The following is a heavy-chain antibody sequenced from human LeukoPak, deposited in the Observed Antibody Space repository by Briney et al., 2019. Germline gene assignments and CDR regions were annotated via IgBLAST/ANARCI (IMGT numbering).Heavy chain of an antibody. CDR2: ISGSGGST. D-gene: IGHD3-10*01. CDR3: AKPPTAGDAFDI. V-gene: IGHV3-23*01. J-gene: IGHJ3*02. CDR1: GFTFVSYA. Sequence: GGSLRLSCAASGFTFVSYAMSWVRQAPGKGLEWVSAISGSGGSTYYADSVKGRFTISRDNSKNTLYLQMNSLRAEDTAVYYCAKPPTAGDAFDIWGQGTMVTVSS.